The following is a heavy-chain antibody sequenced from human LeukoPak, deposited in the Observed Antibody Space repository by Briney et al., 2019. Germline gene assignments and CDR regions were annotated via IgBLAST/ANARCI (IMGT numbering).Heavy chain of an antibody. Sequence: PGGSLRLSCAASGFTFSSYEMNWVRQAPGQGLEWVAYISSTGNTVHYAGSVKGRFTISRDNAKNSLYLQMNRLRAEDTAVYYCTDETPQMDVWGKGTTVTVSS. V-gene: IGHV3-48*03. D-gene: IGHD2-15*01. CDR2: ISSTGNTV. CDR3: TDETPQMDV. J-gene: IGHJ6*04. CDR1: GFTFSSYE.